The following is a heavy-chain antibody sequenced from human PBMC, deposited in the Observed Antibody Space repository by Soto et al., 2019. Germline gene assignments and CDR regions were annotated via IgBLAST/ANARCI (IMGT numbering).Heavy chain of an antibody. CDR1: GFTFSSYG. V-gene: IGHV3-30*18. D-gene: IGHD3-16*01. CDR2: ISYDGSYK. J-gene: IGHJ4*02. CDR3: AKDHRDGYNLGDY. Sequence: AGGSLRLSCVASGFTFSSYGMHWVRQAPGKGLEWVAVISYDGSYKYYADSVKGRFTISRDNSKNTLYLQMNSLRADDTAVYYCAKDHRDGYNLGDYWGQGTLVTVSS.